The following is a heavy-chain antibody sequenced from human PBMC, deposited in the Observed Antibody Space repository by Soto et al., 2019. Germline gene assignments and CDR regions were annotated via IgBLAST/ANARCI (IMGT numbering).Heavy chain of an antibody. J-gene: IGHJ6*02. D-gene: IGHD6-13*01. CDR2: IIPIFGAA. V-gene: IGHV1-69*13. Sequence: GASVKVSCKASGGTFSSYAISWVRQAPGQGLEWMGGIIPIFGAANYAQKFQGRVTITADESTSTAYMELSSLRSEDTAVYYCARGGSSWYMGYYYYYGMDVWGQGTTVTVSS. CDR1: GGTFSSYA. CDR3: ARGGSSWYMGYYYYYGMDV.